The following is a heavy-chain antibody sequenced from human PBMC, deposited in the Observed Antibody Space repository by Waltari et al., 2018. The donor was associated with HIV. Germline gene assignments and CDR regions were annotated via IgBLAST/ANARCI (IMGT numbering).Heavy chain of an antibody. D-gene: IGHD6-13*01. CDR1: GGSITSGGYY. Sequence: VQLQESGPGLVKPSETLSVTCSVSGGSITSGGYYWSWIRQPPGKGLEWIGHIYHSGNTFYNPSIRSRLSMSVDTSKNQFSLEVRSVTAADTAVYYCAKTRGAAGTDYYGMDVWGQGTTVSVSS. J-gene: IGHJ6*02. CDR2: IYHSGNT. V-gene: IGHV4-31*03. CDR3: AKTRGAAGTDYYGMDV.